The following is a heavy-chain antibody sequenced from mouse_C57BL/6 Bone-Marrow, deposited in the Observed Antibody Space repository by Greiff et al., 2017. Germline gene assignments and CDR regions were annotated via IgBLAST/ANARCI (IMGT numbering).Heavy chain of an antibody. CDR1: GYTFTSYW. V-gene: IGHV1-64*01. CDR2: IHPNSGST. J-gene: IGHJ3*01. D-gene: IGHD1-1*02. Sequence: QVQLQQPGAELVKPGASVKLSCKASGYTFTSYWMHWVKQRPGQGLEWIGMIHPNSGSTNYNEKFKSKATLTVDKSSSTAYMQLSRLTSEDSAVYYCARHKVAWFAYWGQGTLVTVSA. CDR3: ARHKVAWFAY.